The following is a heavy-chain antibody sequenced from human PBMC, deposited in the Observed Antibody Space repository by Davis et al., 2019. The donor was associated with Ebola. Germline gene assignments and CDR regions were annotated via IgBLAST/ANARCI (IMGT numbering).Heavy chain of an antibody. CDR3: AKDIHYYYGMDV. CDR1: GFTFISYW. CDR2: INSDGSST. J-gene: IGHJ6*02. Sequence: HTGGSLRLSCAASGFTFISYWMHCVRQAPGKGLVLVSRINSDGSSTSYADSVKGRFTISRDNAKNTLYLQMNSLRAEDTALYYCAKDIHYYYGMDVWGQGTTVTVAS. V-gene: IGHV3-74*01.